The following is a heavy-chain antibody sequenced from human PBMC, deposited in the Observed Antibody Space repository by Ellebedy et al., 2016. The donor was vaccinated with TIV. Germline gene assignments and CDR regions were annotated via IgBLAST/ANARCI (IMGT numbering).Heavy chain of an antibody. Sequence: PGGSLRLSCAASGFTVSSNYMSWVRQAPGKGLEWVSVIYSGGSTYYADSVKGRFTISRDNSKNTLYLQMNSLRAEDTAVYYCARTPNPPYSSSWYWVGDYYYGMDVWGQGTTVTVSS. CDR3: ARTPNPPYSSSWYWVGDYYYGMDV. J-gene: IGHJ6*02. D-gene: IGHD6-13*01. CDR1: GFTVSSNY. CDR2: IYSGGST. V-gene: IGHV3-66*01.